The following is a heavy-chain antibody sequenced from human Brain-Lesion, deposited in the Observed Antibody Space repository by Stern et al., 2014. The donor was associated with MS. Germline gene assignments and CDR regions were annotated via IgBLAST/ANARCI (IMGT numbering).Heavy chain of an antibody. CDR2: IWPGDSDT. Sequence: EVQLVESGAEVKKPGESLKISCKGSGYRFTSNGNGWVRQMPGKGLEWMGIIWPGDSDTRYSPSFQGQVTISADKSISTAYLQWSSLQASDTAMYYCARRGDSSSSGFDYWGQGTLVIVSS. D-gene: IGHD6-6*01. V-gene: IGHV5-51*01. CDR3: ARRGDSSSSGFDY. CDR1: GYRFTSNG. J-gene: IGHJ4*02.